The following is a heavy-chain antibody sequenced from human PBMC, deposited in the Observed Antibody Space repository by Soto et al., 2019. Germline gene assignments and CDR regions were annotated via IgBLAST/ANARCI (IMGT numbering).Heavy chain of an antibody. CDR2: INHSGST. CDR3: ARVAQYYGSGSYFGY. CDR1: GGSFSGYY. J-gene: IGHJ4*02. V-gene: IGHV4-34*01. Sequence: SETLSLTCAVYGGSFSGYYWSWIRQPPGKGLEWIGEINHSGSTNYNPSLKSRVTISVDTSKNQFSLKLSSVTAADTAVYYCARVAQYYGSGSYFGYWGQGTLVTVSS. D-gene: IGHD3-10*01.